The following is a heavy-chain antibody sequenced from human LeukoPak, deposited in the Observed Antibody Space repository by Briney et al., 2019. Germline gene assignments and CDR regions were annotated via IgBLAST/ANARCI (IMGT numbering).Heavy chain of an antibody. V-gene: IGHV4-39*07. CDR2: VYYRGST. Sequence: SETLSLTCSVSGVSISSSNYYWGWIRQPPGKGLEWIGSVYYRGSTYYNPSLKSRVTISVDTSKNQFSLKLSSVTAADTAVYYCARDDNLGAFDIWGQGTMVTVSS. D-gene: IGHD1-1*01. J-gene: IGHJ3*02. CDR3: ARDDNLGAFDI. CDR1: GVSISSSNYY.